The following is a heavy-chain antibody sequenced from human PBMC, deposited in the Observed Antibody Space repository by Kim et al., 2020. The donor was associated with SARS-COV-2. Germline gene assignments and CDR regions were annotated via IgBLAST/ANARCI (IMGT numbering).Heavy chain of an antibody. CDR3: ARHGVLDIWFGELRVDP. J-gene: IGHJ5*02. CDR2: IDPSDSYT. V-gene: IGHV5-10-1*01. D-gene: IGHD3-10*01. CDR1: GYSFTSYW. Sequence: GESLKISCKGSGYSFTSYWISWVRQMPGKGLEWMGRIDPSDSYTNYSPSFQGHVTISADKSISTAYLQWSSLKASDTAMYYCARHGVLDIWFGELRVDPWGQGTLVTVSS.